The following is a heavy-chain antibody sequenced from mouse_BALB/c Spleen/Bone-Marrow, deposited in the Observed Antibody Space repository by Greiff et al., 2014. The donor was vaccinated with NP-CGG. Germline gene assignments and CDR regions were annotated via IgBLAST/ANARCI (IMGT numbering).Heavy chain of an antibody. CDR3: ARSLSVVTPMDY. CDR2: IYPGDGDS. V-gene: IGHV1-82*01. Sequence: VHLVESGPELVRPGASVKISCKASGYEFSDSWMNWVKQRPGQGLEWIGRIYPGDGDSIYNGKFKGKATLTSDKFSSTAYMQLSSLTSVDSAVYFCARSLSVVTPMDYWGQGTSVTVSS. J-gene: IGHJ4*01. CDR1: GYEFSDSW. D-gene: IGHD1-1*01.